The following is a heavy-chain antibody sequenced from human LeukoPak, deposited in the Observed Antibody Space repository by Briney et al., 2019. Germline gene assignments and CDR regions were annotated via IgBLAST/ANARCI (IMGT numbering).Heavy chain of an antibody. CDR1: GGSFSSSY. J-gene: IGHJ5*02. CDR3: ARGYSGNYLRFDP. Sequence: SETVSLTCTVSGGSFSSSYWSWIRQPAGKGLEWIGRIYTSGSTNFNPSLKSRVTISIDKSKNQISLKLNSVTAADTAVYYCARGYSGNYLRFDPWGQGTLVTVSS. V-gene: IGHV4-4*07. CDR2: IYTSGST. D-gene: IGHD1-26*01.